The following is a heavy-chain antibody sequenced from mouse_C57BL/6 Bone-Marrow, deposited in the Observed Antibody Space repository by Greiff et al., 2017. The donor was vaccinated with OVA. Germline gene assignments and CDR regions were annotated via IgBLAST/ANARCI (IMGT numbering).Heavy chain of an antibody. J-gene: IGHJ3*01. CDR2: ISSGGDYI. Sequence: EVKLVESGEGLVKPGGSLKLSCAASGFTFSSYAMSWVRQTPEKRLERVAYISSGGDYIYYADTVKGRFTISRDNARNTLYLQMSSLKSEDTAMYYCTRSYYGYGFAYWGQGTLVTVSA. D-gene: IGHD2-2*01. V-gene: IGHV5-9-1*02. CDR1: GFTFSSYA. CDR3: TRSYYGYGFAY.